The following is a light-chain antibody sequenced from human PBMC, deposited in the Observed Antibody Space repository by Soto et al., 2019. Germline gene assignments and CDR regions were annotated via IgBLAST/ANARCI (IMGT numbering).Light chain of an antibody. V-gene: IGKV1-5*03. J-gene: IGKJ5*01. CDR3: QQYNGYSPIT. Sequence: DIQMTQSPSTLSASVGDRVTITCRASQSLNRWLAWYQQKPGKAPRLLIYMVSTLQSGVPSRFSGSGSGTEFTLTISSLQPDDFATYYCQQYNGYSPITFGQGTRLEIK. CDR1: QSLNRW. CDR2: MVS.